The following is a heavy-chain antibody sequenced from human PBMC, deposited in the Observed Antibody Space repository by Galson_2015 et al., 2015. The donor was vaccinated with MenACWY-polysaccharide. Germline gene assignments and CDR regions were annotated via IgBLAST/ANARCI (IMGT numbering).Heavy chain of an antibody. J-gene: IGHJ5*02. Sequence: SVKVSCKASGYTFTSYDINWVRQATGQGLEWMGWMNPNSGNTGYAQKFQGRVTMTRNTSISTAYMELSSLRSEDTAVYYCARKPITMVRGVIKNWFDPWGQGTLVTVSS. CDR1: GYTFTSYD. D-gene: IGHD3-10*01. CDR3: ARKPITMVRGVIKNWFDP. CDR2: MNPNSGNT. V-gene: IGHV1-8*01.